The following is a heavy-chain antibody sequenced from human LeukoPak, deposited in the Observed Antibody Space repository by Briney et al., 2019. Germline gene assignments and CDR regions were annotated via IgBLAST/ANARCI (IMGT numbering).Heavy chain of an antibody. Sequence: SETLSLTCAVYGGSFSGYYWSWIRQPPGKGLEWIGEINHSGSTNYNPSLKSRVTISADTSKNQFSLKLSSVTAADTAVYYCARAAVFDYWGQGTLVTVSS. V-gene: IGHV4-34*01. J-gene: IGHJ4*02. CDR3: ARAAVFDY. CDR1: GGSFSGYY. CDR2: INHSGST.